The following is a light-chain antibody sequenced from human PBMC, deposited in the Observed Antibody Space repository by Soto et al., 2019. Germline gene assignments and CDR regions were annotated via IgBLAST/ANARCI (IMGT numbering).Light chain of an antibody. CDR1: QSISSW. J-gene: IGKJ1*01. CDR2: KAS. CDR3: HQYGSSPQT. V-gene: IGKV1-5*03. Sequence: DIQMTQSPSTLSASVGDRVTITCRASQSISSWLAWYQQKPGKAPKLLIYKASSLESGVPSRFSGSGSGTEFTLTISRLEPEDFAVFYCHQYGSSPQTFGQGTKVDIK.